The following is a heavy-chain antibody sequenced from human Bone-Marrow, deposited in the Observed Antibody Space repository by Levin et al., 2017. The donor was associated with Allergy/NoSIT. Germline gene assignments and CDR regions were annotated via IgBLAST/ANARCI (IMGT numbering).Heavy chain of an antibody. CDR1: GFSVSNNF. Sequence: PGGSLRLSCAASGFSVSNNFLNWVRQVPGKGLEWVSLIYSGGSTHYADSVKGRFTISRDNSRNTLYLQMNRLRVEDTAVYYCARDGQGHRSSPYWGQGTLVTVSS. V-gene: IGHV3-66*01. D-gene: IGHD6-6*01. J-gene: IGHJ4*02. CDR3: ARDGQGHRSSPY. CDR2: IYSGGST.